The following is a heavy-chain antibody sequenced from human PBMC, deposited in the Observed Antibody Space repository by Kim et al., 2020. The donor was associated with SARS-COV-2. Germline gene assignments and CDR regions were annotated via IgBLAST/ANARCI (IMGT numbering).Heavy chain of an antibody. Sequence: NSVKGSFTISRDNSKNTLYLQMGSLRAEDMAVYYCAREGNSYYYYYGMDVWGQGTTVTVSS. CDR3: AREGNSYYYYYGMDV. J-gene: IGHJ6*02. V-gene: IGHV3-64*01.